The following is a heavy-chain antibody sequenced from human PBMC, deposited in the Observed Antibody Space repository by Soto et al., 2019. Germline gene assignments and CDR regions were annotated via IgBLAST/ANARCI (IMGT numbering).Heavy chain of an antibody. D-gene: IGHD2-21*02. CDR1: GFTFSNYW. Sequence: EVQLVESGGGLVQPGASLRLSCAASGFTFSNYWMHWVRQAPGKGLVWVSRINSDGNIKDYADSVKGRFTISRDNARNRLYLQVNSLTDEDTAVYYCARLPVTAVTSIDYWGQGTLVSVSS. CDR2: INSDGNIK. V-gene: IGHV3-74*01. J-gene: IGHJ4*02. CDR3: ARLPVTAVTSIDY.